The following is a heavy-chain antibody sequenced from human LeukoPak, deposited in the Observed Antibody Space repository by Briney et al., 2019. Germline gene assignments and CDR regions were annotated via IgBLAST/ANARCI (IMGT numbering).Heavy chain of an antibody. CDR3: ARVPYSGSYYYYYMDV. J-gene: IGHJ6*03. Sequence: SETLSLTCSVSADSISSYSWSWIRQPPGKGLEWIGHIYYTGSTNYSPSLKSRVTILIDTSKNQFSLNLDSVTAADTAVYYCARVPYSGSYYYYYMDVWGKGTTVTVSS. CDR1: ADSISSYS. D-gene: IGHD5-12*01. CDR2: IYYTGST. V-gene: IGHV4-59*01.